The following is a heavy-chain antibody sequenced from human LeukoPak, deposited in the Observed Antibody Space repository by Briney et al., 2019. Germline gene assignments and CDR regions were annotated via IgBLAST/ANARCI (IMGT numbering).Heavy chain of an antibody. Sequence: PGGSLRLSCAASGFTVSINYMSWVRQAPGKGLERVSVIYSGGSTYYADSVKGRFTIYRDTSKNMLYLHMNSLRAEDTAVYYCARAAAAGPLDYWGQGTLVTVSS. J-gene: IGHJ4*02. CDR3: ARAAAAGPLDY. V-gene: IGHV3-66*01. D-gene: IGHD6-13*01. CDR1: GFTVSINY. CDR2: IYSGGST.